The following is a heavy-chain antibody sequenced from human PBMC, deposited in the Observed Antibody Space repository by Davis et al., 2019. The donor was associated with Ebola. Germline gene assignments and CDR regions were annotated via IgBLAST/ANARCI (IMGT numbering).Heavy chain of an antibody. CDR1: GFTFSSYG. J-gene: IGHJ4*02. CDR3: AKETMIVE. D-gene: IGHD3-22*01. CDR2: ISGSGGST. V-gene: IGHV3-23*01. Sequence: GESLKISCAASGFTFSSYGMHWVRQAPGKGLEWVSAISGSGGSTYYADSVKGRFTISRDNSKNTLYLQMNSLRAEDTAVYYCAKETMIVEWGQGTLVTVSS.